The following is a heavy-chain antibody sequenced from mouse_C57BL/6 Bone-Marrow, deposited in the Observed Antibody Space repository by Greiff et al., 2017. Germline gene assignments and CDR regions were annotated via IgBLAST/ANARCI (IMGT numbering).Heavy chain of an antibody. CDR3: ARDGEGY. CDR2: ISYDGSN. CDR1: GYSITSGYY. Sequence: EVQLVESGPGLVKPSQSLSLTCSVTGYSITSGYYWNWIRQFPGNKLEWMGYISYDGSNNYNPSLKNRISITRDTSKNQFFLKLNSVTTEDTATYYCARDGEGYWGQGTTLTVSS. J-gene: IGHJ2*01. V-gene: IGHV3-6*01.